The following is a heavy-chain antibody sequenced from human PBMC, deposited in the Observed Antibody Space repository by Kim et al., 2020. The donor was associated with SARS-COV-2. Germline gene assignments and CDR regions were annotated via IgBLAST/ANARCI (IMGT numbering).Heavy chain of an antibody. Sequence: SETLSLTCTVSGGSTSSTNYYWGWLRQSPGKGLEWIGIIYYSGSTYYNPSLKRPDAMSVDTSKNQFSRTLTSVTAADTAVYYCVRGNSTSLYYDYAMDVWGQGTTVTVSS. CDR3: VRGNSTSLYYDYAMDV. CDR1: GGSTSSTNYY. CDR2: IYYSGST. J-gene: IGHJ6*02. D-gene: IGHD6-13*01. V-gene: IGHV4-39*01.